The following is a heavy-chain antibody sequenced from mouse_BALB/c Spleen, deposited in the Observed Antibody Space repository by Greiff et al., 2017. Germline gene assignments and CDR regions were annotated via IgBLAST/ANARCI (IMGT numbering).Heavy chain of an antibody. Sequence: VQLQQSGAELARPGASVKLSCKASGYTFTSYWMQWVKQRPGQGLEWIGAIYPGDGDTRYTQKFKGKATLTADKSSSTAYMQLSSLASEDSAVYYCARSPLLITTARLDYWGQGTTLTVSS. D-gene: IGHD1-2*01. J-gene: IGHJ2*01. CDR3: ARSPLLITTARLDY. CDR1: GYTFTSYW. V-gene: IGHV1-87*01. CDR2: IYPGDGDT.